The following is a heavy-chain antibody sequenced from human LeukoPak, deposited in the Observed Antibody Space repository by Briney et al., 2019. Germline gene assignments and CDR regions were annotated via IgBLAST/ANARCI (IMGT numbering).Heavy chain of an antibody. D-gene: IGHD3-22*01. V-gene: IGHV4-34*01. CDR1: GGSFSGYY. CDR2: INHSGST. J-gene: IGHJ4*02. Sequence: SETLSLTCAVYGGSFSGYYWSWIRQPPGKGPEWIGEINHSGSTNYNPSLKSRVTISVDTSKNQFSLKLSSVTAADTAVYYCARGRPHYYDSSGYYPTPYYFDYWGQGTLVTVSS. CDR3: ARGRPHYYDSSGYYPTPYYFDY.